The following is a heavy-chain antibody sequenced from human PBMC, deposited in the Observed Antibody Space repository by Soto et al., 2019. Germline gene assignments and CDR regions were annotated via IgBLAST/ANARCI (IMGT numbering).Heavy chain of an antibody. Sequence: EVQLLESGGGLVQPGGSLRVSCAASAFTFNNYAMSWVRQAPGKGLEWVSGIGGSGRTTYYADSVKGRFTISRDNSNNTLFLQMNSLRAEDTAVYYCAKSRYSDSSGDFYDYWGQGTLVTVSS. V-gene: IGHV3-23*01. CDR2: IGGSGRTT. CDR1: AFTFNNYA. D-gene: IGHD3-22*01. CDR3: AKSRYSDSSGDFYDY. J-gene: IGHJ4*02.